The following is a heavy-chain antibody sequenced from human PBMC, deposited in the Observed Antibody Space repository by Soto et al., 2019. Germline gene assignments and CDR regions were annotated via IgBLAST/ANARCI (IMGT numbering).Heavy chain of an antibody. Sequence: SVKVSCKASGLTFTRSAVHWVRQPRGQRLEWIGWIVVGSGTPNYAQTLQERVAITRDMSTSTVYMELSSLRSEDTAVYYCAAESSSVAYGMDVWGQGTTVTVSS. CDR1: GLTFTRSA. V-gene: IGHV1-58*01. CDR2: IVVGSGTP. CDR3: AAESSSVAYGMDV. J-gene: IGHJ6*02. D-gene: IGHD6-25*01.